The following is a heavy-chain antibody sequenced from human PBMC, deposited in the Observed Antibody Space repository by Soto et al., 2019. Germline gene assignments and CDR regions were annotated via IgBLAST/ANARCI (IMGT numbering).Heavy chain of an antibody. CDR1: GGSISSGDYY. CDR3: ARYSSGYSNWFDP. V-gene: IGHV4-30-4*01. Sequence: PSETLSLTCTVSGGSISSGDYYWSWIRQPPGKGLEWIGYIYYSGSTYYNPSLKSRVTISVDTSKNQFSLKLSSVTAADTAVYYCARYSSGYSNWFDPWGQGTLVTVS. D-gene: IGHD3-22*01. J-gene: IGHJ5*02. CDR2: IYYSGST.